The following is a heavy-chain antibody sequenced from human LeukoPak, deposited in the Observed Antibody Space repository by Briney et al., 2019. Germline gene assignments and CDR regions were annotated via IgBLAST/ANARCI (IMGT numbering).Heavy chain of an antibody. J-gene: IGHJ4*02. CDR2: IYYSGST. V-gene: IGHV4-39*01. CDR1: GGSISSSSYY. D-gene: IGHD5-18*01. Sequence: KPSETLSLTCTVSGGSISSSSYYWGWIRQPPGKGLEWIGSIYYSGSTYYNPSLKSRVTMSVDTSKNQFSLKLSSVTAADTAVYYCASGSRAGQLWLNRGYYFDYWGQGTLVTVSS. CDR3: ASGSRAGQLWLNRGYYFDY.